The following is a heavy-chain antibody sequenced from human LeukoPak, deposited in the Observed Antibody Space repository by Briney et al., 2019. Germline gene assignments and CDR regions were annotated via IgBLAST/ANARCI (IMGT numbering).Heavy chain of an antibody. Sequence: SETLSLTCTVSGGSISSSDYYWGWIRQPPGKGLEWIGSIYTSGSTNYNPSLKSRVTISVDTSKNQFSLKLSSVTAADTAVYYCARTDNYYYYYAMDVWGQGTTVTVSS. CDR3: ARTDNYYYYYAMDV. V-gene: IGHV4-39*07. J-gene: IGHJ6*02. CDR2: IYTSGST. CDR1: GGSISSSDYY.